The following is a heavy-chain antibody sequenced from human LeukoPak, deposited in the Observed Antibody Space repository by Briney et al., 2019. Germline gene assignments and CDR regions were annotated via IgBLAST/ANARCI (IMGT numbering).Heavy chain of an antibody. J-gene: IGHJ6*03. CDR2: MYHSGST. D-gene: IGHD2-15*01. CDR1: GFSISSGHY. Sequence: SETLSLTCVVSGFSISSGHYWGWLRQTPGEGLEWIAVMYHSGSTYYNPSLKSRVTISIDTSQNQLSLSLRSMTAADTGVYYCARARGHVVISAAPPNFYMDVWGKGTTVTVSS. V-gene: IGHV4-38-2*01. CDR3: ARARGHVVISAAPPNFYMDV.